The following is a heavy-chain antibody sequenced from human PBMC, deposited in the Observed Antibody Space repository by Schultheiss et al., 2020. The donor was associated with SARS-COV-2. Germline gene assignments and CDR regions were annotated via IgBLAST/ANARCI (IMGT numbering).Heavy chain of an antibody. V-gene: IGHV3-74*01. J-gene: IGHJ3*02. CDR3: ARDQGYAFDI. CDR2: INSNGGST. Sequence: GGSLRHSCVASGFTFSNYWMHWARQVPGKGLVWVSRINSNGGSTSYADSVKGRFAISRDNAKNTLYLQMNSLRAEDTAVYYCARDQGYAFDIWGQGTMVTVSS. CDR1: GFTFSNYW.